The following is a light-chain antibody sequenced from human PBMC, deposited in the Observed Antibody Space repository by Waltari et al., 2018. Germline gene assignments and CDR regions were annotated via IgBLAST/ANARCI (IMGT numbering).Light chain of an antibody. J-gene: IGKJ4*01. Sequence: EIVLTQSPGTLSLSPGARATLSCRASQSVRSSYLAWYQQKPGQAPRLLIYGASSRATDIPDRFSGSGSGTDFTLTISRLEPEDFAVYYCQQYGSSPLTFGGGTKVEIK. CDR2: GAS. CDR1: QSVRSSY. CDR3: QQYGSSPLT. V-gene: IGKV3-20*01.